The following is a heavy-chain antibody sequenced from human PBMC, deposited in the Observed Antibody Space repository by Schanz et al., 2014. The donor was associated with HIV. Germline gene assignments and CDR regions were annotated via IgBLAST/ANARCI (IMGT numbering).Heavy chain of an antibody. CDR2: INPDNGDT. CDR3: ARDLRSHYSSVWNDAFDI. D-gene: IGHD6-25*01. V-gene: IGHV1-2*02. Sequence: QVKLVQSGADVKKPGASVKVSCKSSGYTFSDYYIHWVRQAPGQGLEWMGWINPDNGDTHFAQNFQGRVSLTGDTSRTSTYMELKRLRSDDTAVYYCARDLRSHYSSVWNDAFDIWGQGTKVTVSS. CDR1: GYTFSDYY. J-gene: IGHJ3*02.